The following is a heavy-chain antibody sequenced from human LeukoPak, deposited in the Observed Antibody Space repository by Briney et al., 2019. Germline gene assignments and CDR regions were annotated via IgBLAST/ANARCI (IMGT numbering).Heavy chain of an antibody. Sequence: SETLSLTCTVSGGSISSSSYYWGWIRQPPGKGLEWIGSIYYSGSTYYNPSLKSRVTVSVDTSKNQFSLKLSSVTAADTAVYYCARHLPFGYSSSHETNFDYWGQGTLVTVSS. D-gene: IGHD6-13*01. V-gene: IGHV4-39*01. CDR3: ARHLPFGYSSSHETNFDY. J-gene: IGHJ4*02. CDR2: IYYSGST. CDR1: GGSISSSSYY.